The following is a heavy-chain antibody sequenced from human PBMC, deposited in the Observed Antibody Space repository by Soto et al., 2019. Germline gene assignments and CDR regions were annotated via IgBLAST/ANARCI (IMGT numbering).Heavy chain of an antibody. J-gene: IGHJ3*02. Sequence: QVHLQESGPGLVKPSQTLSLTCSVSGGSIISGNNYWSWIRQPPGKGLEWIGYKHTSGSTDYNPSLRSRVSISVDTSKNQFSRRLSSVIAADTAVYYCATDNYKDYINYAGATFDIWGLGTMVTVSS. CDR3: ATDNYKDYINYAGATFDI. D-gene: IGHD4-4*01. V-gene: IGHV4-30-4*01. CDR1: GGSIISGNNY. CDR2: KHTSGST.